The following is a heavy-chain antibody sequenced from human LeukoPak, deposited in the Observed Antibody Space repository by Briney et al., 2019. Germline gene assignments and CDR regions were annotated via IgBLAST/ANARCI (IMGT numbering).Heavy chain of an antibody. CDR1: GYTFTGYY. CDR2: INPNSGGT. V-gene: IGHV1-2*02. J-gene: IGHJ6*03. D-gene: IGHD3-22*01. Sequence: GASVKVSCKASGYTFTGYYMHWVRQAPGQGLEWMGWINPNSGGTNYAQKFQGRVTMTRDTSISTAYMELSRLRSDDTAVYYCARDLRFGVVAYYYYMDVWGKGTTVTISS. CDR3: ARDLRFGVVAYYYYMDV.